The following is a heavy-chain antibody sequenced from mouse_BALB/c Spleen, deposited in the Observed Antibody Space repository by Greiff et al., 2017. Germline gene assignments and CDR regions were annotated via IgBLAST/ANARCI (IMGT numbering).Heavy chain of an antibody. J-gene: IGHJ3*01. V-gene: IGHV1-18*01. CDR3: ARGEDGYLFAY. D-gene: IGHD2-3*01. CDR1: GYTFTDYN. Sequence: VQLQQSGPELVKPGASVKIPCKASGYTFTDYNMDWVKQSHGKSLEWIGDINPNNGGTIYNQKFKGKATLTVDKSSSTAYMELRSLTSEDTAVYYCARGEDGYLFAYWGQGTLVTVSA. CDR2: INPNNGGT.